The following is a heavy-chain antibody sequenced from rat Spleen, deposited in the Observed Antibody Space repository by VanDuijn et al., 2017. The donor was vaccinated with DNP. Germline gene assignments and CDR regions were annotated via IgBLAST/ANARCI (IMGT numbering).Heavy chain of an antibody. CDR3: AKGPNYGGYSDYFDY. V-gene: IGHV4-2*01. D-gene: IGHD1-11*01. Sequence: EVQLVESGGGLVQPGSSLKLSCVASGFIFSFYNMHWIRQAPKKGLEWIGQINKDSSTFTYTPSLKDKFTISRDNAQNTLYLQMNKLGSEDTAIYYCAKGPNYGGYSDYFDYWGQGVMVTVSS. CDR2: INKDSSTF. J-gene: IGHJ2*01. CDR1: GFIFSFYN.